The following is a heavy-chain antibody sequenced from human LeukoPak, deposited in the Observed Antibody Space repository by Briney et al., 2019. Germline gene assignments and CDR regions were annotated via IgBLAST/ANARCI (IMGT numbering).Heavy chain of an antibody. CDR2: INHSGST. D-gene: IGHD5-12*01. CDR3: ARGQSSEWLRTYYYYGMDV. V-gene: IGHV4-34*01. CDR1: GGSFSGYY. Sequence: PSETLSLTCAVYGGSFSGYYWSWIRQPPGKGLEWIGEINHSGSTNYNPSLKSRVTISVDTSKNQFSLKLSSVTAADTAVYYCARGQSSEWLRTYYYYGMDVWGKGTTVTVSS. J-gene: IGHJ6*04.